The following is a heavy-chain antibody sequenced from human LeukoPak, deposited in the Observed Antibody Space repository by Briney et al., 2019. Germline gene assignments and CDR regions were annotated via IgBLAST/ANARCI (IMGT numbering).Heavy chain of an antibody. D-gene: IGHD5-18*01. V-gene: IGHV4-4*07. CDR3: AREGYGFSFDY. CDR2: IYTSGST. J-gene: IGHJ4*02. Sequence: ASETLSLTCSVSGGSISSYYWSWIRQPAGKGLEWIGRIYTSGSTDYNPSLKSRVSMSVDTSKNQFSLKLSSVTAADTVVYYCAREGYGFSFDYWGQGTLVTVSS. CDR1: GGSISSYY.